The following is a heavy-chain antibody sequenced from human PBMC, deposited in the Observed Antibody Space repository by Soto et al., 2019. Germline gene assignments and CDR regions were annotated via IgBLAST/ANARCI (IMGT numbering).Heavy chain of an antibody. J-gene: IGHJ5*02. CDR2: IYYSGST. D-gene: IGHD2-2*01. V-gene: IGHV4-30-4*01. CDR1: VGSISSGDYY. Sequence: SETLSLTCTFSVGSISSGDYYCSWIRQPPWKGLEWIGYIYYSGSTYYNPSLKSRVTISVDTSKNQFSLKMSSVTAADTAVYYCARHPDCSSTSCYRWFEPWGQGTLVNVSS. CDR3: ARHPDCSSTSCYRWFEP.